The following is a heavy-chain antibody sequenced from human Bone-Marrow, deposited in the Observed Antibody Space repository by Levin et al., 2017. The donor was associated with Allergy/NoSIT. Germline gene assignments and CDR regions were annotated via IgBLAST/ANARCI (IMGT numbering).Heavy chain of an antibody. V-gene: IGHV4-34*01. D-gene: IGHD5-12*01. J-gene: IGHJ3*01. CDR2: INPSGTA. CDR3: ARGRSGYYPNDAFDV. Sequence: GSLRLSCGVFGGPFTGYYWNWIRQGPGKGLEWIGEINPSGTANDNPSLGSRVTMSVDPSKNQFSLTLSSVTAADTALYFCARGRSGYYPNDAFDVWGQGKMVTVSS. CDR1: GGPFTGYY.